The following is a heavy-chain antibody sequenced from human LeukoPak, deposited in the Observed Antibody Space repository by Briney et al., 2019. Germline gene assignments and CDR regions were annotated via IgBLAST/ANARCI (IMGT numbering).Heavy chain of an antibody. CDR1: GYIFTDYY. Sequence: GASVKVSCRALGYIFTDYYIYWVRQAPGQGLEWMGWINPNSGGTNYAQKFQGRVTMTRDTSISTAYMELSWLKSDDTAVYYCARESYGSGTYDGYWGQGTLVTVSS. CDR2: INPNSGGT. CDR3: ARESYGSGTYDGY. V-gene: IGHV1-2*02. J-gene: IGHJ4*02. D-gene: IGHD3-10*01.